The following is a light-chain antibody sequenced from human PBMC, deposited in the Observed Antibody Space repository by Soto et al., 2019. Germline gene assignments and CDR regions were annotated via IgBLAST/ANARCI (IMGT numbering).Light chain of an antibody. J-gene: IGKJ4*01. V-gene: IGKV3-15*01. Sequence: VMRQSPATLPISPRPCATLSWRASQGISDTLAWYQHKPGQTPRLLIYDTSTRSTGVPTRFSGSRSGAEFTLTISSLQSEDFAVYYCQPNNNWPLTFGGGTKVDIK. CDR1: QGISDT. CDR3: QPNNNWPLT. CDR2: DTS.